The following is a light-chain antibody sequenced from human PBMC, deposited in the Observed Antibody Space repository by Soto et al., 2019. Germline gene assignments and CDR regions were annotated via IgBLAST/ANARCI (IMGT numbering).Light chain of an antibody. CDR3: LQRAAWPWT. Sequence: EIVLTQAPATLSLSPGERATLSCRASQSIGNYIAWYQQKPGQAPRLLVYDVFNRATGIPARFSGSGSGTDFTLTITSLEPEDFAVYYCLQRAAWPWTFGQGTKVEVK. CDR2: DVF. V-gene: IGKV3-11*01. J-gene: IGKJ1*01. CDR1: QSIGNY.